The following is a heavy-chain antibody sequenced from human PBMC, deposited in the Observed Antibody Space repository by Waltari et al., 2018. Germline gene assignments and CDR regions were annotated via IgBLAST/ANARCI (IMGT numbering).Heavy chain of an antibody. CDR1: GDFLSDDH. Sequence: QVQLQESGPGLVKPSETLSLTCTVSGDFLSDDHWTCNRQAPGKGLEWIAYLRNTGGTKCTPSLESRVTVSAVTSKKQFFLRLTSVTAADTAVYYCARLPTKYYDSIGWGFFDQWGQGILVTVSS. CDR3: ARLPTKYYDSIGWGFFDQ. CDR2: LRNTGGT. V-gene: IGHV4-59*08. D-gene: IGHD3-22*01. J-gene: IGHJ4*02.